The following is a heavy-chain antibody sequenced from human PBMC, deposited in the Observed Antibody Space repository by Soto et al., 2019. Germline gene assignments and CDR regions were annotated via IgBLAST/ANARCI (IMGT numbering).Heavy chain of an antibody. CDR1: GFIFSTYG. V-gene: IGHV3-30*02. CDR2: IWYDGSST. J-gene: IGHJ4*02. Sequence: GGSLRLSCAASGFIFSTYGMHWVRQAPGKELEWVAFIWYDGSSTYYADSVKGQFTISRDNFKNTLFLQMNSLRVEDTAVYYCAKPVIGYNWYFDYWGQGILVTVSS. D-gene: IGHD3-9*01. CDR3: AKPVIGYNWYFDY.